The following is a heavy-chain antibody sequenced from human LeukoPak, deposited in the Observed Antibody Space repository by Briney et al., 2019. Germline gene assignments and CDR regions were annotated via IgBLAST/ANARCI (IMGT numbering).Heavy chain of an antibody. D-gene: IGHD2-15*01. V-gene: IGHV4-39*01. Sequence: SETLSLTCTVSGGPISSSSYYWGWIRQPPGKGLEWIGSIYYSGSTYYNPSLKSRVTISVDTPKNQFSLKLSSVTAADTAVYYCARLVVAATYYFDYWGQGTLVTVSS. CDR3: ARLVVAATYYFDY. J-gene: IGHJ4*02. CDR2: IYYSGST. CDR1: GGPISSSSYY.